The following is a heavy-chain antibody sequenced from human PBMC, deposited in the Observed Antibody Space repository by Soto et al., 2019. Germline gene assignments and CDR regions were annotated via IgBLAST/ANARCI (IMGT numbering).Heavy chain of an antibody. CDR2: IYYSGST. CDR1: GGSVSSGSYY. J-gene: IGHJ4*02. D-gene: IGHD6-19*01. Sequence: SETLSLTCTVSGGSVSSGSYYWSWIWQPPGKGLEWIGYIYYSGSTNYNPSLKSRVTISVDTSKNQFSLKLSSVTAADTAVYYCARYSSGPEAYYFDYWGQGTLVTVSS. V-gene: IGHV4-61*01. CDR3: ARYSSGPEAYYFDY.